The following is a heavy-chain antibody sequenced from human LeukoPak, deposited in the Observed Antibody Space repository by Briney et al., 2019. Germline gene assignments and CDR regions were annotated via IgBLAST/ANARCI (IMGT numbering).Heavy chain of an antibody. CDR2: ISGSSSLI. V-gene: IGHV3-48*02. Sequence: GGSLRLSCAASGFTFSNAWMNWVRQAPGKGLERISYISGSSSLIHQADSVKGRFTISRDNAKNLVSLQMSSLRDEDTAVYYCARGSEHLDNWFDPWGQRTLVTVSS. D-gene: IGHD1-14*01. CDR3: ARGSEHLDNWFDP. J-gene: IGHJ5*02. CDR1: GFTFSNAW.